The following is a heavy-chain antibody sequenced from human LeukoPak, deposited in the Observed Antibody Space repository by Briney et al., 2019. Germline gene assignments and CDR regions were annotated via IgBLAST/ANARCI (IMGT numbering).Heavy chain of an antibody. V-gene: IGHV3-7*01. Sequence: GGSLRLSCAASGFTFSNYWMSWVRQAPGKGLEWVANIKQDGSEIYYVDSVKGRFTISRGNAKNSLYLQMNSLRAEDTAIYYCARVGASGSYFGYYMDVWGKGTTVTVSS. CDR1: GFTFSNYW. J-gene: IGHJ6*03. CDR3: ARVGASGSYFGYYMDV. D-gene: IGHD1-26*01. CDR2: IKQDGSEI.